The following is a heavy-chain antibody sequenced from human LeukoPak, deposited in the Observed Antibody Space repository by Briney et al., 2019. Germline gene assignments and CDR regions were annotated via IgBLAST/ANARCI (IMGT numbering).Heavy chain of an antibody. CDR1: GGSISSGDYY. J-gene: IGHJ3*02. Sequence: SETLSLTCTVSGGSISSGDYYWSWIRHPPGKGLEWIGYIYYSGSTYYNLSLKSRVTISVDTSKNQFSLKLSSVTAADTAVYYCARGSDCSSTSCLTDAFDIWGQGTMVTVSS. CDR3: ARGSDCSSTSCLTDAFDI. CDR2: IYYSGST. D-gene: IGHD2-2*01. V-gene: IGHV4-30-4*01.